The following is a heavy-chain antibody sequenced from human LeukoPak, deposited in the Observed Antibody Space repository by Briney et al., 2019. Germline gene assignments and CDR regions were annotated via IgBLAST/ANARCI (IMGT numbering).Heavy chain of an antibody. CDR3: TRDLSATARAYDY. CDR2: IDISGTYI. D-gene: IGHD1-26*01. V-gene: IGHV3-21*01. CDR1: GFILSDYN. J-gene: IGHJ4*02. Sequence: GGSLRLSCAASGFILSDYNMNWVRQAPGKGLEWVSFIDISGTYITYADSVKGRFTVSRDNAKNSLYLQMNSLRAEDTAVYYCTRDLSATARAYDYWGQGALVTVSS.